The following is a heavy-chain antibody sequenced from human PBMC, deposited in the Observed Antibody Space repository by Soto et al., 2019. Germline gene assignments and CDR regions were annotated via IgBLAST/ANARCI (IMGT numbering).Heavy chain of an antibody. J-gene: IGHJ6*02. Sequence: PPVKVSCKASGYSFTDYHIHWVRQAPGQGLEWLGRINPKSGGTSTAQKFQGWVTMTTDTSISTASMELTRLTSDDTAIYYCARGDSTDCSNGVCSFFYNHDMDVWGQGTTVTVSS. CDR1: GYSFTDYH. CDR3: ARGDSTDCSNGVCSFFYNHDMDV. V-gene: IGHV1-2*04. D-gene: IGHD2-8*01. CDR2: INPKSGGT.